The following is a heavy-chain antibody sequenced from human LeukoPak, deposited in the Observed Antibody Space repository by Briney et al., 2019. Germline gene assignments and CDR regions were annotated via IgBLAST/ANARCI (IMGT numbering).Heavy chain of an antibody. CDR2: IIPIRGIA. V-gene: IGHV1-69*04. Sequence: ASVKVSCKASGGTFSSYAISWVRQAPGQGLEWMGRIIPIRGIANYAQKVQGRVTITADKSTSTAYMELSSLRSEDTAVYYCARVRWIEVAGRNWFDPWGQGTLVTVSS. D-gene: IGHD6-19*01. CDR3: ARVRWIEVAGRNWFDP. J-gene: IGHJ5*02. CDR1: GGTFSSYA.